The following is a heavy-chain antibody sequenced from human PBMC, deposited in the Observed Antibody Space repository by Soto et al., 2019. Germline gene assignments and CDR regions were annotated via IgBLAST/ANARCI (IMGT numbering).Heavy chain of an antibody. Sequence: SETLSLTFTVSCGSITSSTYCWDWIRQPPGKGLEWIGAMYYTGNKNYNPSRESRVTMSVYTSKNQFSLKLSSVTPTDTAVYYCARRSSSSLGSLFDPWGRGILVTSPQ. D-gene: IGHD6-6*01. V-gene: IGHV4-39*01. CDR2: MYYTGNK. CDR1: CGSITSSTYC. J-gene: IGHJ5*02. CDR3: ARRSSSSLGSLFDP.